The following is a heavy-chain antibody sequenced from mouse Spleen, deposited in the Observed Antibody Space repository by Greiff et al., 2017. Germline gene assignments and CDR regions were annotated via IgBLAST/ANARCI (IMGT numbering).Heavy chain of an antibody. CDR2: IDPSDSYT. CDR3: AIIRGYAMDY. Sequence: VQLQQPGAELVMPGASVKLSCKASGYTFTSYWMHWVKQRPGQGLEWIGEIDPSDSYTNYNQKFKGKATLTVDKSSSTAYMQLSSLTSEDSAVYYCAIIRGYAMDYWGQGTSVTVSS. CDR1: GYTFTSYW. D-gene: IGHD1-1*01. V-gene: IGHV1-69*01. J-gene: IGHJ4*01.